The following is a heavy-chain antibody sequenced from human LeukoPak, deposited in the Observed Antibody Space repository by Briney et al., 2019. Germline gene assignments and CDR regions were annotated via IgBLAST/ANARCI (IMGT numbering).Heavy chain of an antibody. V-gene: IGHV3-13*01. CDR1: GFTFSSYD. CDR3: ARGYYGSGSAPDY. D-gene: IGHD3-10*01. CDR2: ICTAGDT. Sequence: GGSLRLSCAASGFTFSSYDMHWVRQATGKGLEWVSAICTAGDTYYPGSVKGRFTISRENAKNSLYLQMNSLRAGDTAVYYCARGYYGSGSAPDYWGQGTLVTVSS. J-gene: IGHJ4*02.